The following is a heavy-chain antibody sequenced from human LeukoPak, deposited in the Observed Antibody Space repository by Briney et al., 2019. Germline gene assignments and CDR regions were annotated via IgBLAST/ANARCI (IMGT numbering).Heavy chain of an antibody. J-gene: IGHJ4*02. CDR2: IYHSGST. V-gene: IGHV4-38-2*02. D-gene: IGHD4-17*01. CDR3: ATTTVRTGY. CDR1: GYSISSGYY. Sequence: PSETLSLTCTVSGYSISSGYYWGWIRQPPGKGLEWIGSIYHSGSTYYNPSLKSRVTISVDTSKNQFSLKLSSVTAADTAVYCCATTTVRTGYWGQGTLVTVSS.